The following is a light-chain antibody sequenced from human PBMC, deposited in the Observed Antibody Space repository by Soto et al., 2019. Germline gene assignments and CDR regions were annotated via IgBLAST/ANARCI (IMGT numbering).Light chain of an antibody. J-gene: IGLJ3*02. CDR1: SSDVGGYNY. CDR2: DVS. V-gene: IGLV2-11*01. CDR3: AAWDDGLSGWV. Sequence: QSALTQPRSVSGSPGQSVTISCTGTSSDVGGYNYVSWYLQHPGKAPKVMIYDVSKRPSGVPDRFSGSKSGNTASLTISGLQSEDEADYYCAAWDDGLSGWVFGGGTKLTVL.